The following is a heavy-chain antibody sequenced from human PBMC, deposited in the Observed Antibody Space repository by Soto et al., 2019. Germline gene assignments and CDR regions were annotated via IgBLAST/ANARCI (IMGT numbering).Heavy chain of an antibody. V-gene: IGHV3-7*03. Sequence: GGSLRLSCAASGFTFSVQWMSWVRQAPGKGLEWVATINQDVSERYYVDSVKGRFSISRDNAKNSLYLQMNSLRAEDTAVYYCTTEEWYYFPSWGQGTLVTAPQ. CDR3: TTEEWYYFPS. D-gene: IGHD3-3*01. CDR2: INQDVSER. J-gene: IGHJ4*02. CDR1: GFTFSVQW.